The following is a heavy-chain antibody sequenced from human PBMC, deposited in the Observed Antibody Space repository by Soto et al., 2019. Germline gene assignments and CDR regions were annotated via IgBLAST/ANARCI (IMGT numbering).Heavy chain of an antibody. J-gene: IGHJ2*01. CDR1: GFTFSSYG. V-gene: IGHV3-33*01. CDR2: IWYDGSNK. Sequence: QVQLVESGGGVVQPGRSLRLSCAASGFTFSSYGMHWVRQAPGKGLEWVAGIWYDGSNKYYADSVKGRFTISRDNSKNTLYLHMNTLKAEDTAVYYCAGGRTVPAALGAYWFFDLWGRGTLVTVSS. CDR3: AGGRTVPAALGAYWFFDL. D-gene: IGHD2-2*01.